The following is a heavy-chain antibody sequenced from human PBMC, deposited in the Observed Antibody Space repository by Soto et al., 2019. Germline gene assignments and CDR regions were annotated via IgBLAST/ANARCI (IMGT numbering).Heavy chain of an antibody. CDR1: GFTFSSYG. V-gene: IGHV3-30*18. CDR2: ISYDGSNK. J-gene: IGHJ4*02. Sequence: GGSLRLSCAASGFTFSSYGMHWVRQAPGKGLEWVAVISYDGSNKYYADSVKGRFTISRDNSKNTLYLQMNSLRAEDTAVYYCAKDPGIAVAGYFDYWGQGT. CDR3: AKDPGIAVAGYFDY. D-gene: IGHD6-19*01.